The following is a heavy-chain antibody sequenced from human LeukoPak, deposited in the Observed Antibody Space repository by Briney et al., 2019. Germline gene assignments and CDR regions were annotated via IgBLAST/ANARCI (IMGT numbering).Heavy chain of an antibody. V-gene: IGHV1-8*01. CDR3: ARGDSHYYDSSGYSPFDP. CDR1: GYTFTSYD. Sequence: ASVKVSCKASGYTFTSYDINWVRQATGQGLEWMGWMNPNSGNTGYAQKFQGRVTMTRNTSISTAYMELSSLRSEDTAVYYCARGDSHYYDSSGYSPFDPWGQGTPVTVSS. D-gene: IGHD3-22*01. J-gene: IGHJ5*02. CDR2: MNPNSGNT.